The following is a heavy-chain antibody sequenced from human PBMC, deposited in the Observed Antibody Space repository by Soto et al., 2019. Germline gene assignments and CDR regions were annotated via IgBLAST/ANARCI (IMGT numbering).Heavy chain of an antibody. CDR3: ASVSTYGSGSYYYYYYGMDV. Sequence: QVQLVQSGAEVKKPGSSVKVSCKASGGTFSSYAISWVRQAPGQGLEWMGGIIPIFGTANYAQKFQGRVTITADESTITAYMELSSLRSEDTAVYYCASVSTYGSGSYYYYYYGMDVWGQGTTVTVSS. V-gene: IGHV1-69*01. J-gene: IGHJ6*02. CDR1: GGTFSSYA. D-gene: IGHD3-10*01. CDR2: IIPIFGTA.